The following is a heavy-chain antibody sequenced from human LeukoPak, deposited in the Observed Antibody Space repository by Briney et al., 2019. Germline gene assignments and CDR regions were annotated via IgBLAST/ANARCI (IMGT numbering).Heavy chain of an antibody. V-gene: IGHV1-2*02. CDR3: ARDRGYCSSTSCRNYFDY. J-gene: IGHJ4*02. Sequence: ASVKVSCKASGYTFTGYYMHWVRQAPGRGLEWMGWINPNSGGTNYAQKFQGRVTMTRDTSISTAYMELSRLRSDDTAVYYCARDRGYCSSTSCRNYFDYWGQGTLVTVSS. CDR2: INPNSGGT. CDR1: GYTFTGYY. D-gene: IGHD2-2*01.